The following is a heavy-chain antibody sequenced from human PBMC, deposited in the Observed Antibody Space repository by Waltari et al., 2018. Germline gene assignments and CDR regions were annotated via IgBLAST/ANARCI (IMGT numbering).Heavy chain of an antibody. CDR3: ARGNWGGWFFDL. V-gene: IGHV4-34*02. J-gene: IGHJ2*01. D-gene: IGHD7-27*01. Sequence: QVQLQQWGAGLLKSSETLSLTCGVYEGAFPGYYWAWIRQTPDNGLEWIGQINDSGSSQYTPSLERRVSISMDRIKRQFSLRLNSMTAADTAMYFCARGNWGGWFFDLWGRGTLVSVSS. CDR1: EGAFPGYY. CDR2: INDSGSS.